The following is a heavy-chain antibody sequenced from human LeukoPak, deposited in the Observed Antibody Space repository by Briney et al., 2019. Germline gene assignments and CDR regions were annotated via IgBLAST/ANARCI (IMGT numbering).Heavy chain of an antibody. V-gene: IGHV4-34*01. CDR3: ARGIKGHYYYYYMDV. Sequence: SETLSLTCAVYGGSFSGYYWSWIRQPPGKGLEWIGEINHSGSTNYNPSLKSRVTISVDTSKNQFSLKLSSVTAADTAVYSCARGIKGHYYYYYMDVWGKGATVTVSS. CDR2: INHSGST. J-gene: IGHJ6*03. CDR1: GGSFSGYY.